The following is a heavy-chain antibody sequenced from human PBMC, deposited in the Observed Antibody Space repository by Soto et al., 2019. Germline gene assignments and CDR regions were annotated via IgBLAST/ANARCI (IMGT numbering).Heavy chain of an antibody. CDR2: IYYSGST. CDR3: ARGESSGWYYFDY. J-gene: IGHJ4*02. D-gene: IGHD6-19*01. Sequence: SETLSLTCTVSGGSISSYYWSWIRQPPGKGLEWIGYIYYSGSTNYNPSLKSRVTISVDTSKNQFSLKLSSVTAADTAVYYCARGESSGWYYFDYWGQGTLVTVSS. V-gene: IGHV4-59*01. CDR1: GGSISSYY.